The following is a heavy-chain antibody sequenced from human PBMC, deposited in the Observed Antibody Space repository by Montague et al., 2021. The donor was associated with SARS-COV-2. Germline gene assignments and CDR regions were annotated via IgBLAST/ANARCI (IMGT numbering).Heavy chain of an antibody. V-gene: IGHV4-59*05. Sequence: SETLSLTCSVSGEPISGFFWNWIRQPAGKGLEWIGTINYSGKTYYNPSLKSRVTISVDTSKNQFSLKVTSVTAADTAVYYCARRAQWQLSWFFDLWGRSTLVTVSS. D-gene: IGHD6-19*01. CDR3: ARRAQWQLSWFFDL. J-gene: IGHJ2*01. CDR1: GEPISGFF. CDR2: INYSGKT.